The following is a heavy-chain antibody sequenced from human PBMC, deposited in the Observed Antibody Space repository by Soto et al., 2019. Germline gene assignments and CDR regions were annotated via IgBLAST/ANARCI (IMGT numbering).Heavy chain of an antibody. CDR2: ISSSSSTI. V-gene: IGHV3-48*02. Sequence: EVQLVESGGGLVQPGGSLRLSCAASGFTFSSYSMNWVRQAPGKGLEWVSYISSSSSTIYYADSVKGRFTISRDNAKNSMYLQMNRLRDEDTAVYYCARDITIFGVGPRGGYGMDVWGQGTTVTVSS. CDR3: ARDITIFGVGPRGGYGMDV. CDR1: GFTFSSYS. J-gene: IGHJ6*02. D-gene: IGHD3-3*01.